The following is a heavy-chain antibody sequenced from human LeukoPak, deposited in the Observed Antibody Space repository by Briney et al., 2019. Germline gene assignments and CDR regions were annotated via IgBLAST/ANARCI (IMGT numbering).Heavy chain of an antibody. CDR2: IYTSGST. D-gene: IGHD3-22*01. CDR3: ARDRGTYYYDSSGYSDAFDI. J-gene: IGHJ3*02. CDR1: GGSISSYY. Sequence: SETLSLTCTVSGGSISSYYWSWIRQPAGKGLEWIGRIYTSGSTNYNPSLKSRVTMSVDTSKNQFSLKLSSVTAADTAVYYCARDRGTYYYDSSGYSDAFDIWGQGTMVTVSS. V-gene: IGHV4-4*07.